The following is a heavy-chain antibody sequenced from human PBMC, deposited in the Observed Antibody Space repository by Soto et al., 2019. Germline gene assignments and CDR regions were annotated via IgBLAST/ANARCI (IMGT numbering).Heavy chain of an antibody. CDR1: GGSISSYY. D-gene: IGHD6-13*01. V-gene: IGHV4-59*01. CDR2: IYYSGST. Sequence: LSLTCTVSGGSISSYYWSWIRQPPGKGLEWIGYIYYSGSTNYNPSLKSRVTISVDTSKNQFSLKLSSVTAADTAVYYCARDVAAAGTGWFDPWGQGTLVTVSS. CDR3: ARDVAAAGTGWFDP. J-gene: IGHJ5*02.